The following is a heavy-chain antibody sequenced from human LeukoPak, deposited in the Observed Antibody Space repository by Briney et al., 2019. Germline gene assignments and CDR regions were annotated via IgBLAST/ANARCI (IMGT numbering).Heavy chain of an antibody. CDR3: ANSISMDFEY. D-gene: IGHD2/OR15-2a*01. CDR1: GGSVSSHF. Sequence: SETLSLTCTVSGGSVSSHFWNWIRQPAGKGPEWIGRIYSSGSTNYNPSLGSRVTITLDRSKNQFFLKLTSVTAADTAVYYCANSISMDFEYWGQGTLVTVSS. J-gene: IGHJ4*02. CDR2: IYSSGST. V-gene: IGHV4-4*07.